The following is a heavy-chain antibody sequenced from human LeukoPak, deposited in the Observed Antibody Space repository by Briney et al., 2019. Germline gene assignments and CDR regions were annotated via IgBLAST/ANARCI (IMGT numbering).Heavy chain of an antibody. Sequence: SETLSLTCTVSGGSISSYYWSWIRQPAGKGLEWIGRIYSTGSTNYNPSPKSRVTMSVDTAKNQFSLRLRLVTAADTAVYYCARQIASAGTAGFDFWGQGALVTVSS. CDR2: IYSTGST. J-gene: IGHJ4*02. D-gene: IGHD6-13*01. CDR3: ARQIASAGTAGFDF. CDR1: GGSISSYY. V-gene: IGHV4-4*07.